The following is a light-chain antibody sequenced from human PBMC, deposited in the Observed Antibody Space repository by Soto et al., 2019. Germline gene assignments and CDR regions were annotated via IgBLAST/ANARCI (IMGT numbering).Light chain of an antibody. Sequence: DIKMTQSPSSVSAPVGDRVTLTCRASQGISSWLAWYQQKPGKAPKLLIYAASSLQSGVPSSFSGSGSGTDFSLTISSLQHEAFATYYCQQANSCPCSLGPGNKREIK. V-gene: IGKV1-12*01. CDR3: QQANSCPCS. CDR1: QGISSW. J-gene: IGKJ2*02. CDR2: AAS.